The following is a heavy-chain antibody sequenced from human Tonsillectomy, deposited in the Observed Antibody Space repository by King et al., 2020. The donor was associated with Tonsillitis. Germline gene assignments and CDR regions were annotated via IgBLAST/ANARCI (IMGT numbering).Heavy chain of an antibody. CDR2: FSTSESI. D-gene: IGHD3-10*01. V-gene: IGHV4-61*02. Sequence: QLQESGPGLVKPSQTLSLTCTVSGGSISSSSYYWNWIRQPAGKGLEWIGRFSTSESINYNPSLKSRVGLSIDTSKNQFSLRLSSVTAADTAMYYCARGGDAFRLWGQGTLVTVSS. CDR3: ARGGDAFRL. J-gene: IGHJ4*02. CDR1: GGSISSSSYY.